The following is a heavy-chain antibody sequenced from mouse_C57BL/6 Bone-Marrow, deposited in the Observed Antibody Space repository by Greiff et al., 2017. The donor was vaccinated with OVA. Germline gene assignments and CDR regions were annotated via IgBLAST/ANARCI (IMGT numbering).Heavy chain of an antibody. V-gene: IGHV1-82*01. Sequence: VKLQESGPELVKPGASVKISCKASGYAFSSSWMNWVKQRPGKGLEWIGRIYPGDGDTNYNGKFKGKATLTADKSSSTAYMQLSSLTSEDSAVYFCARYSFDYWGQGTTLTVSS. CDR2: IYPGDGDT. J-gene: IGHJ2*01. CDR3: ARYSFDY. D-gene: IGHD2-12*01. CDR1: GYAFSSSW.